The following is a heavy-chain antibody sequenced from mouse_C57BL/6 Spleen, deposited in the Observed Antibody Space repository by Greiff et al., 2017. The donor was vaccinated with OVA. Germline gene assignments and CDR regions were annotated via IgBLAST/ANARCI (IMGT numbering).Heavy chain of an antibody. J-gene: IGHJ4*01. CDR3: ARRSYGSSSYYAMDY. V-gene: IGHV1-26*01. D-gene: IGHD1-1*01. CDR1: GYTFTDYY. Sequence: VQLQQSGPELVKPGASVKISCKASGYTFTDYYMNWVKQSHGKSLEWIGDINPNNGGTSYNQKCKGKATLTVDKSSSTAYMELRSLTSEDSAVYYCARRSYGSSSYYAMDYWGQGTSVTVSS. CDR2: INPNNGGT.